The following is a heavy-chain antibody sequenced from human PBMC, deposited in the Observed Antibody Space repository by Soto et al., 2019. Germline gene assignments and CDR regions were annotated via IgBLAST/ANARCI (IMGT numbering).Heavy chain of an antibody. Sequence: SGPTLVNPTQTLTLTCTFSGFSLSTSGMCVSWIRQPPGKALEWLALIDWDDDKYYSTSLKTRLTISKDTSKNQVVLTMTNMGPVDTATYYCARISGYCSGGSCYSGGYYYYGMDVWGQGTTVTVSS. J-gene: IGHJ6*02. D-gene: IGHD2-15*01. V-gene: IGHV2-70*01. CDR3: ARISGYCSGGSCYSGGYYYYGMDV. CDR2: IDWDDDK. CDR1: GFSLSTSGMC.